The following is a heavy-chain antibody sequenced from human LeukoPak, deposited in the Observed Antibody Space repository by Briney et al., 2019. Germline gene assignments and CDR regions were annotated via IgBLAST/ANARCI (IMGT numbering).Heavy chain of an antibody. J-gene: IGHJ4*02. D-gene: IGHD6-25*01. CDR1: GVSISSYY. V-gene: IGHV4-59*12. Sequence: SSETLSLTCTVSGVSISSYYWSWIRQPPGEGLEWIGNIFYSGSPNYKSSLKSRVTTSFDMSKNQFSLKLSSVTAADTAVYYCARERGRLVDYWGQGTLVIVSS. CDR3: ARERGRLVDY. CDR2: IFYSGSP.